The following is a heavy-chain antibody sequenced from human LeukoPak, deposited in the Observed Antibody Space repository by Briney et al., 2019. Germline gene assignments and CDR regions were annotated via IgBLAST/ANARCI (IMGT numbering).Heavy chain of an antibody. CDR1: GFTVSSNY. CDR3: ASPYYYGSGSYNLGAFDI. Sequence: GGSLRLSCAASGFTVSSNYMSWVRQAPGKGLEWVSVIYSGGSTYYADSVKGRFTISRDNSKNTLYLQVNCLRAEDTAVYYCASPYYYGSGSYNLGAFDIWGQGTMVTVSS. V-gene: IGHV3-66*01. CDR2: IYSGGST. D-gene: IGHD3-10*01. J-gene: IGHJ3*02.